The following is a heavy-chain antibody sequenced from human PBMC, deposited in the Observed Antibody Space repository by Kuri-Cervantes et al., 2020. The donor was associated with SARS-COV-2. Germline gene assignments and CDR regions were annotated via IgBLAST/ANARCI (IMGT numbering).Heavy chain of an antibody. CDR2: ISISGSTI. D-gene: IGHD6-13*01. J-gene: IGHJ6*03. CDR1: GFTFSSYG. V-gene: IGHV3-48*04. Sequence: GGSLRLSCAASGFTFSSYGMNWVRQAPGKGLEWVSYISISGSTIYYADSVKGRFTISRDNAKNSLYLQMNSLRAEDTAVYYCARDKSGSWYRVGYYMDVWGKGTTVTVSS. CDR3: ARDKSGSWYRVGYYMDV.